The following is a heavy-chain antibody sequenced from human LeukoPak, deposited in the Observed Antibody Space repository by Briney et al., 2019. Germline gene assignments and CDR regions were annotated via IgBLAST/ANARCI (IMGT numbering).Heavy chain of an antibody. CDR3: ARSWNYGPWYFDL. CDR2: INPSGGST. V-gene: IGHV1-46*01. Sequence: ASVKVSCKASGYTFTNYYMHWVRQAPGQGLEWMGIINPSGGSTMYAQKFQDRVTMTWDTSTSTVYMELSSLRSEDTAVYYCARSWNYGPWYFDLWGRGTLVTVSS. J-gene: IGHJ2*01. D-gene: IGHD1-7*01. CDR1: GYTFTNYY.